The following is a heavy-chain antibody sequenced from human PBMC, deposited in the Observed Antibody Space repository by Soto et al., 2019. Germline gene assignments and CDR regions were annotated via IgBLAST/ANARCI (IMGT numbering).Heavy chain of an antibody. CDR3: ATIRVRGGPLLFED. J-gene: IGHJ4*01. D-gene: IGHD2-21*02. CDR2: VLPITGST. CDR1: GGLFSVFS. V-gene: IGHV1-69*06. Sequence: QVQLVQSGAEVKKPGSSVKVSCKTSGGLFSVFSFNWVRQAPGQGLEWMGGVLPITGSTDYAQKFQGRLTITADRSTSTSYMELSRLTSDDTANYYCATIRVRGGPLLFEDGGQGTLISVSS.